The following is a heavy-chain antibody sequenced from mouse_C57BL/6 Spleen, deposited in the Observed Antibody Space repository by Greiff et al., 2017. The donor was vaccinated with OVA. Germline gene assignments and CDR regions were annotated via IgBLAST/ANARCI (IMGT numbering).Heavy chain of an antibody. Sequence: QVQLQQPGAELVKPGASVKLSCKASGYTFTSYWMQWVKQRPGQGLEWIGEIDPSDSYTNYNQKFKGKATLTVDTSSSTAYMQLSSLTSEDSAVYYCARSLYYDYRYFDVWGTGTTVTVSS. V-gene: IGHV1-50*01. J-gene: IGHJ1*03. CDR1: GYTFTSYW. D-gene: IGHD2-4*01. CDR2: IDPSDSYT. CDR3: ARSLYYDYRYFDV.